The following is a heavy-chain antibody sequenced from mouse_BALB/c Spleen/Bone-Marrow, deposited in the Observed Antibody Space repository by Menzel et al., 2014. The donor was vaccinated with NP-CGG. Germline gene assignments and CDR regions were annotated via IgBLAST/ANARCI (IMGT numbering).Heavy chain of an antibody. CDR1: GFTFSSYI. D-gene: IGHD2-1*01. CDR3: IRVDGNYLYYFDY. CDR2: ISSGGNYT. J-gene: IGHJ2*01. Sequence: EVQVVESGGGLVKPGGSLKLSCAASGFTFSSYIMSWVRQNPGKGLDWVATISSGGNYTYYPDSVKGRFTISRDNAKNTLYLQMSSLKSEDTAMYYCIRVDGNYLYYFDYWGQGTALTVSS. V-gene: IGHV5-6-4*01.